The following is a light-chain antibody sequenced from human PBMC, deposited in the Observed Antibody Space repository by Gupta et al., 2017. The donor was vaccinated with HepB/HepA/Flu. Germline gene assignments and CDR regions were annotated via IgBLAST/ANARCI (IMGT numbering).Light chain of an antibody. CDR2: ENY. V-gene: IGLV1-51*02. Sequence: QSVFTQPPSVSAAPGQKVTISCPGRRSNIRNNCVSWYPQFPGTAPKLLIYENYKRPPGIPDRFSGSKSGPSATLGITALQTGDESVYYCGTWDRSLSVVVFGGGTKLTVL. CDR3: GTWDRSLSVVV. CDR1: RSNIRNNC. J-gene: IGLJ2*01.